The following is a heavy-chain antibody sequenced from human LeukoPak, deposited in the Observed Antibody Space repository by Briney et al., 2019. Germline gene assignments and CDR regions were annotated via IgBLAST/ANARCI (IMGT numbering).Heavy chain of an antibody. CDR2: ISYDGSNK. D-gene: IGHD7-27*01. CDR3: ARDWGRYYYYMDV. J-gene: IGHJ6*03. V-gene: IGHV3-30*01. CDR1: GFTFSSYA. Sequence: GGSLRLSCAASGFTFSSYAMHWVRQAPGKGLEWVAVISYDGSNKAYADSVKGRFTISRDNSKNTLYLQMNSLRAEDTAVYYCARDWGRYYYYMDVWGKGTTVTVSS.